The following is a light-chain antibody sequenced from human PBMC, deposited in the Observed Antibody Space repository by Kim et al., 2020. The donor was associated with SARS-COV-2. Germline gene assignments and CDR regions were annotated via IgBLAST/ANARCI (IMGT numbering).Light chain of an antibody. Sequence: VALRQKAGINRKGDSLRRSFPKWCQQSPRHAPLLVIYGEKKRPSGIPDRFSGSRSGDTASLTITGAQAEDEGDYFCHCRDSSGDHVFGSGTKVTVL. CDR2: GEK. CDR3: HCRDSSGDHV. V-gene: IGLV3-19*01. CDR1: SLRRSF. J-gene: IGLJ1*01.